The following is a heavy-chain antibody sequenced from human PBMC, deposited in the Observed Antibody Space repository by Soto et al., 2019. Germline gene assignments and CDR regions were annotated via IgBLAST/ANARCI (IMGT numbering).Heavy chain of an antibody. D-gene: IGHD2-15*01. J-gene: IGHJ5*02. CDR2: INHSGST. V-gene: IGHV4-34*01. CDR3: ARGPDIVAGGNWFDP. CDR1: GGSFSGYC. Sequence: PSETLSLTCAVYGGSFSGYCWSWIRQPPGKGLEWIGEINHSGSTNYNPSLKSRVTISVDTSKNQFSLKLSSVTAADTAVYYCARGPDIVAGGNWFDPWGQGTLVTVSS.